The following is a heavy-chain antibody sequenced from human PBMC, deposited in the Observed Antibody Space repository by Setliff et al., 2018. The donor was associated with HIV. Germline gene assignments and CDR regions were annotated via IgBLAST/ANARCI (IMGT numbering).Heavy chain of an antibody. V-gene: IGHV3-33*06. D-gene: IGHD1-7*01. Sequence: GGSLRLSCAASGFTLTTYAMHWVRQAPGKGLEWLALIWSDGTNKYYGDSVKGRFTISRDNSRNMVYLQMNSLRDGDTALYYCAKNTPSIINYPYYYYMDVWGKGTTVTVSS. CDR3: AKNTPSIINYPYYYYMDV. CDR2: IWSDGTNK. CDR1: GFTLTTYA. J-gene: IGHJ6*03.